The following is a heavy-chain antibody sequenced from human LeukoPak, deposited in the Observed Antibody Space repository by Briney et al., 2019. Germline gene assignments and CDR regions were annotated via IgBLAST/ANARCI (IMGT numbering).Heavy chain of an antibody. Sequence: PSETLSLTCTVSGGSISSGGYYWSWIRQPPGKGLEWIGYIYHSGSTYYNPSLKSRVTISVDRSKNQFSLKLSSVTAADTAVYYCAADSSSWYPGGLDPRGQGTLVTVSS. V-gene: IGHV4-30-2*01. CDR1: GGSISSGGYY. D-gene: IGHD6-13*01. CDR2: IYHSGST. CDR3: AADSSSWYPGGLDP. J-gene: IGHJ5*02.